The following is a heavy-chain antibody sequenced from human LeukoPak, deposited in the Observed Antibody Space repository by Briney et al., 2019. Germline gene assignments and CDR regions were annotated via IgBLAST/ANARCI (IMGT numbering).Heavy chain of an antibody. J-gene: IGHJ4*02. CDR3: ARGHGRDGYKDD. CDR2: MNPNSGNT. Sequence: ASVKLSCKASGYTFTSYDINWVRQATGHGLEWMGWMNPNSGNTGYAQKFQGRVTMTRNTSISTAYMGLSSLRSEETAMYYCARGHGRDGYKDDWGQGTLVTVSS. CDR1: GYTFTSYD. D-gene: IGHD5-24*01. V-gene: IGHV1-8*01.